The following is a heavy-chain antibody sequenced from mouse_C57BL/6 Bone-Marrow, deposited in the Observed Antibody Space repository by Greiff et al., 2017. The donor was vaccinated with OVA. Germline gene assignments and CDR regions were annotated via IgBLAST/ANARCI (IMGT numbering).Heavy chain of an antibody. Sequence: VQLQQSGPELVKPGASVKISCKASGYAFSSSWMNWVKQRPGKGLEWIGRIYPGDGDTNYNGKFKGKATLTADKSSSTAYMQLSSLTSEDSAVYFCARRGVTRGFAYWGQGTLVTVSA. CDR1: GYAFSSSW. D-gene: IGHD2-3*01. V-gene: IGHV1-82*01. J-gene: IGHJ3*01. CDR2: IYPGDGDT. CDR3: ARRGVTRGFAY.